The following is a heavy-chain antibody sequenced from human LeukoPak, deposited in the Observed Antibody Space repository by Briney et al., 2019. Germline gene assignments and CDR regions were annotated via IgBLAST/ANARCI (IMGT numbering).Heavy chain of an antibody. V-gene: IGHV3-74*01. CDR2: IKGDGISA. CDR3: AKDHYWSIDY. D-gene: IGHD3-3*01. J-gene: IGHJ4*02. CDR1: GFDFSSNW. Sequence: GGSLRLSCAASGFDFSSNWMHWVRHAPGQGLVWVSRIKGDGISANYADSVKGRFTISRDIAKNTLYLQMNSLRAEDTGVYYCAKDHYWSIDYWGRGTLVTVSS.